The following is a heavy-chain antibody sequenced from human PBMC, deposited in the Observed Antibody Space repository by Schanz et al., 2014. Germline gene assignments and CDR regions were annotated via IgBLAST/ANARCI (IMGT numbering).Heavy chain of an antibody. CDR2: IRYDGSKI. CDR3: ATDYSGGGCHI. Sequence: QEQLVESGGGVVQPGRSLRLSCAASGFTFSNYGMHWVRQAPGKGLEWVAFIRYDGSKIYYADSVKGRFTISRDNPKNTLSLQMNSLRVEDTAVYFCATDYSGGGCHIWGQGTMVTVSS. V-gene: IGHV3-30*02. CDR1: GFTFSNYG. D-gene: IGHD6-19*01. J-gene: IGHJ3*02.